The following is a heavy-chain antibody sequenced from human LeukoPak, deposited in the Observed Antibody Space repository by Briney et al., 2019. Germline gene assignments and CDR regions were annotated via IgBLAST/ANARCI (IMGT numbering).Heavy chain of an antibody. Sequence: GGSLRLSCAASGFTFSSYWMSWVRQAPGKGLEWVANIKQDGSEKYYVDSVKGRFTISRDNAKNSLYLQMDSLRAEDTAVYYCARVQLWFGEYSFDYWGQGTLVTVSS. CDR1: GFTFSSYW. CDR2: IKQDGSEK. CDR3: ARVQLWFGEYSFDY. J-gene: IGHJ4*02. V-gene: IGHV3-7*01. D-gene: IGHD3-10*01.